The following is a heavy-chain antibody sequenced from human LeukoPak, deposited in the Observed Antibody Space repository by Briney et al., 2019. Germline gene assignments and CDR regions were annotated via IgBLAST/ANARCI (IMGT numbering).Heavy chain of an antibody. D-gene: IGHD3-22*01. CDR2: IVVGSSNT. V-gene: IGHV1-58*02. CDR1: GFTFTSSA. Sequence: SVKVSCKASGFTFTSSAMQWVRQARGQRLEWIGWIVVGSSNTNCAQKFQGRVTITRDMSTSTAYMELSSLRSEDTAVYYCAAELLSDYYDSSGYWSPDAFDIWGQGTMVTVSS. J-gene: IGHJ3*02. CDR3: AAELLSDYYDSSGYWSPDAFDI.